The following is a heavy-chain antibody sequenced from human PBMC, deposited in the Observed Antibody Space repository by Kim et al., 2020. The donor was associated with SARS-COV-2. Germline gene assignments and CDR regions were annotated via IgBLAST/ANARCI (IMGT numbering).Heavy chain of an antibody. V-gene: IGHV4-39*01. J-gene: IGHJ4*02. D-gene: IGHD3-22*01. Sequence: YHPTLKSRVTISVDTSKNQFALKLSSVTAADTAVYYCATLGYDSSDIHDYWGQGTLVTVSS. CDR3: ATLGYDSSDIHDY.